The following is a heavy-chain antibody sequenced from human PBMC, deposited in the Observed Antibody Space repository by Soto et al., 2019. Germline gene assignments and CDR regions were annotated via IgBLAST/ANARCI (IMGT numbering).Heavy chain of an antibody. CDR1: GFTFSSYA. J-gene: IGHJ4*02. CDR3: AKRISSSTLDY. V-gene: IGHV3-23*01. D-gene: IGHD6-6*01. CDR2: ISGSEDST. Sequence: EVQLLESGGGLVQPGESLRISCAASGFTFSSYAMSWVRQAPGKGLEWVSVISGSEDSTYYADSLKGRFTISRDNSKNTLYLQMNSLRAEDTAVYYCAKRISSSTLDYWGQGTLVTVSS.